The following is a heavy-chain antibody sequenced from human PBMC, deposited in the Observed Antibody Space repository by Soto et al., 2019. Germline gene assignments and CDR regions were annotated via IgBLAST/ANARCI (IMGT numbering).Heavy chain of an antibody. CDR1: GFTFSDHY. D-gene: IGHD1-26*01. CDR2: SRNKANSYST. V-gene: IGHV3-72*01. J-gene: IGHJ4*02. Sequence: EVQLVESGGGLVQPGGSLRLYCAASGFTFSDHYMDWVRQAPGKGLEWVGRSRNKANSYSTEYAASVKGRFTISRDESKNSLYLQMNRLKTEDTAVYYGARFRGSYTGGLDYWGQGTLVTVSS. CDR3: ARFRGSYTGGLDY.